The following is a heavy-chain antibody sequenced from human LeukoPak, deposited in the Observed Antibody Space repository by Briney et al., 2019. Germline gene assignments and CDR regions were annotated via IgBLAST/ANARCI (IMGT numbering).Heavy chain of an antibody. J-gene: IGHJ3*02. D-gene: IGHD1-26*01. CDR2: IYPGDSDT. CDR3: ARHMGLTSSDAFDI. CDR1: GYNFTSHW. V-gene: IGHV5-51*01. Sequence: GESLKISCKGSGYNFTSHWIGWVRQMPGKGLEWMGIIYPGDSDTRYSPSFQGQVTISVDKSISTAYLQWSSLKASDTAMYYCARHMGLTSSDAFDIWGQGTMVTVSS.